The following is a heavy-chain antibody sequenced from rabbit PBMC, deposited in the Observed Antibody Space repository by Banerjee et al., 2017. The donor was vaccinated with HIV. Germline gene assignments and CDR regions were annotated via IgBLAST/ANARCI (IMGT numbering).Heavy chain of an antibody. D-gene: IGHD6-1*01. J-gene: IGHJ6*01. Sequence: QEQLVESGGGLVKPEGSLTLTCTASGFSFSSSYWICWVRQAPGKGLEWIACIDVASSGNTYYASWAKGRFTISKTSSTTVTLQMTSLTAADTATYFCARDRDGGYAGYGYGGYYFGMDLWGQGTLVTVS. CDR1: GFSFSSSYW. CDR3: ARDRDGGYAGYGYGGYYFGMDL. V-gene: IGHV1S45*01. CDR2: IDVASSGNT.